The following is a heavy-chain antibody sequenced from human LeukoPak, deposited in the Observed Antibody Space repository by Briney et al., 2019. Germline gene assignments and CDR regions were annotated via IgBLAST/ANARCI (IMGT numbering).Heavy chain of an antibody. D-gene: IGHD6-6*01. J-gene: IGHJ4*02. V-gene: IGHV3-33*08. CDR1: GFAFSTYG. Sequence: GGSLRLSCAASGFAFSTYGMQWVRQAPGKGLEWVGVILSDGNEKYYTDSVKGRFTISRDNSKNTLYLQMNSLRGEDAAVYYXXXDXLGARPGFEYWGQGTPVTVSS. CDR2: ILSDGNEK. CDR3: XXDXLGARPGFEY.